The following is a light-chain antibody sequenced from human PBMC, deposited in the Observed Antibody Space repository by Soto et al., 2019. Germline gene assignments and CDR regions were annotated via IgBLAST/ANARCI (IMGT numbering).Light chain of an antibody. CDR2: AAS. CDR1: QSVGNF. V-gene: IGKV1-39*01. CDR3: QQSFPTWT. J-gene: IGKJ1*01. Sequence: VQVTQTTSSLSASVGDRVTITCRASQSVGNFLSWYQQKPGLPPKYLIYAASNLQSGVPSRFSGSGSGTDFTLTISNLQPEDFATYYCQQSFPTWTFGQGTKVDI.